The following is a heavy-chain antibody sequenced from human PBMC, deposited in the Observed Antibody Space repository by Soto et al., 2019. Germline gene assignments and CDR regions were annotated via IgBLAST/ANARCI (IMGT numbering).Heavy chain of an antibody. CDR3: ARDSQQLDNPEY. CDR1: GYTFTGYY. CDR2: INPSGGST. V-gene: IGHV1-46*01. D-gene: IGHD6-13*01. Sequence: ASVKVSCKASGYTFTGYYIHWVRQAPGQGLEWMGIINPSGGSTSYAQKFQGRVTMTRDTSTSTVYMELSSLRSEDTAVYYCARDSQQLDNPEYWGQGPLVTVSS. J-gene: IGHJ4*02.